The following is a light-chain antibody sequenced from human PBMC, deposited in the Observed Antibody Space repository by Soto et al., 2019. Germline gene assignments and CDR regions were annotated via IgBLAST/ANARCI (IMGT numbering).Light chain of an antibody. J-gene: IGLJ2*01. Sequence: QSALTQPASVSGSPGQSITISCTGTSSDVGSYNLVSWYQQHPGKAPKLMIYEVSKRPSGVSNRFSGYKSGNTASLTNSGLQAEDEADYYCCSDAGSSSVVFGGGTKLTVL. CDR1: SSDVGSYNL. V-gene: IGLV2-23*02. CDR2: EVS. CDR3: CSDAGSSSVV.